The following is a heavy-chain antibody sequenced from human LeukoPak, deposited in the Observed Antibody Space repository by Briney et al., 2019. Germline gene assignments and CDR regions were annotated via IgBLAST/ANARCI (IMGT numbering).Heavy chain of an antibody. J-gene: IGHJ1*01. CDR3: AKALETTVTTPYFKH. CDR2: ISGSGGST. D-gene: IGHD4-17*01. V-gene: IGHV3-23*01. Sequence: GGSLRLSCAASGFTFSSYAMSWVRQAPEKGLEWVSSISGSGGSTYYADSVKGRFTIPRDNSKNTLYLQMNSVRAEDTAVYYCAKALETTVTTPYFKHWGQGTLVTVSS. CDR1: GFTFSSYA.